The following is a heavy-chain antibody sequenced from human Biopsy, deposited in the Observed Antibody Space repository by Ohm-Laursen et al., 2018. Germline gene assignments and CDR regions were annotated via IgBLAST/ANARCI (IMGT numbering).Heavy chain of an antibody. CDR2: IYNTETT. CDR1: GGSISSSTTYY. V-gene: IGHV4-39*01. CDR3: ARHPTGFWFDP. J-gene: IGHJ5*02. Sequence: PSDTLSLTCAVSGGSISSSTTYYWAWLRQPPGKGLEWIGSIYNTETTFYNPSLKSRVTISVDTSTSQFSLKVSSVTAADTALYFCARHPTGFWFDPWGHGTLDTVSS.